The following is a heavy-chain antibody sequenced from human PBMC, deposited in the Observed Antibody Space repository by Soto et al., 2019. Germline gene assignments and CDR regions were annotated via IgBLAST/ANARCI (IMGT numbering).Heavy chain of an antibody. CDR3: VKDGSSGWPYYYGLDV. Sequence: GGSLRLSCAASGFTFNSYGMHWVRQAPGKGLEWVAVISYDGSNKYYADSVKGRFTIARDNSKNTLYLQMSSLRAEDAAVYYCVKDGSSGWPYYYGLDVWGQGTSVTVSS. CDR2: ISYDGSNK. CDR1: GFTFNSYG. V-gene: IGHV3-30*18. J-gene: IGHJ6*02. D-gene: IGHD6-19*01.